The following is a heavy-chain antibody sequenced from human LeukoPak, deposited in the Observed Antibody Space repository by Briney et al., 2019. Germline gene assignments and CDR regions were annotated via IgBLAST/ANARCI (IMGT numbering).Heavy chain of an antibody. V-gene: IGHV5-51*01. CDR1: GYSFTDYW. CDR2: IYPGDSDT. Sequence: RGESLKISCKGSGYSFTDYWIGWVRQMPGKGLEWMGIIYPGDSDTRYSPSFQGQVTISADKSISTAYLQWSSLKASDTAMYYCARKTYDFWSGYPEAYYFDYWGQGTPVTVSS. J-gene: IGHJ4*02. D-gene: IGHD3-3*01. CDR3: ARKTYDFWSGYPEAYYFDY.